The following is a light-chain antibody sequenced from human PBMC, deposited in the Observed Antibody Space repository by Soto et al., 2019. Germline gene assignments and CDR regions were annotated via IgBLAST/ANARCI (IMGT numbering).Light chain of an antibody. J-gene: IGLJ1*01. CDR1: SSDVGAYNS. CDR2: KGT. V-gene: IGLV2-23*01. CDR3: CSSAPESTYG. Sequence: QSVLAQPASVSGSPGQSVTISCTGTSSDVGAYNSVSWYQQHPDKAPQLMIYKGTQRPSGVSNRFSGSTSGNAASLTISGLQAGDEADYFCCSSAPESTYGFGTGTKAPS.